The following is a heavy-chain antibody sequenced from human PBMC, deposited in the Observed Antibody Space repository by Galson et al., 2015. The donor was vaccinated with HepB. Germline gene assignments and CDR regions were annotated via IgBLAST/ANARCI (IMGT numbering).Heavy chain of an antibody. CDR2: IIPIFGTA. J-gene: IGHJ5*02. CDR3: ARDWLGSRDCSGGSCYSDFLPWFDP. D-gene: IGHD2-15*01. V-gene: IGHV1-69*13. CDR1: GGTFSSYA. Sequence: SVKVSCKASGGTFSSYAISWVRQAPGQGLEWMGGIIPIFGTANYAQKFQGRVTITADESTSTAYMELSSLRSEDTAVYYCARDWLGSRDCSGGSCYSDFLPWFDPWGQGTLVTVSS.